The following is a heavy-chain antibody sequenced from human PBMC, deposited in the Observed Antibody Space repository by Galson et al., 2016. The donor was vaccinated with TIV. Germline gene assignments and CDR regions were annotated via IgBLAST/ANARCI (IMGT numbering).Heavy chain of an antibody. V-gene: IGHV1-18*04. D-gene: IGHD3-22*01. J-gene: IGHJ6*02. CDR2: ISGDSGNT. CDR1: YTFSKYG. CDR3: ARDRGSMTMILVVDYYYGMDV. Sequence: YTFSKYGISWVRQAPGQGLEWMGWISGDSGNTDYARKFQGRVIMTADTSTGTAFLEVRSLTSDDTAVYYCARDRGSMTMILVVDYYYGMDVWGQGTTVTV.